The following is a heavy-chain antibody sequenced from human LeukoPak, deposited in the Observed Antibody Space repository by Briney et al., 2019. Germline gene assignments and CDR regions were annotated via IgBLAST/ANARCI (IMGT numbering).Heavy chain of an antibody. V-gene: IGHV3-30*02. D-gene: IGHD3-22*01. Sequence: GGSLRLSCAASGFTFSSYGMHWVRQAPGKGLEWVAVIWYDGSNKYYADSVRGRFTISRDNSKNTLYLQMNSLRAKDTAVYYCAKDPTGYYYDSSGYLLPDYWGQGTLVTVSS. CDR1: GFTFSSYG. J-gene: IGHJ4*02. CDR3: AKDPTGYYYDSSGYLLPDY. CDR2: IWYDGSNK.